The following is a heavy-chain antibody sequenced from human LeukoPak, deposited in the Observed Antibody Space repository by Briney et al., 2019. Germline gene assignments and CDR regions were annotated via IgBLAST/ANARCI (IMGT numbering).Heavy chain of an antibody. Sequence: ASVKVSCKASGGTFSSYAISWVRQAPGQGLEWMGGIIPIFGTANHAQKFRGRVTITADESTSTAYMELSSLRSEDTAVYYCARGPLRRLGELSFDYWGQGTLVTVPS. CDR2: IIPIFGTA. CDR3: ARGPLRRLGELSFDY. D-gene: IGHD3-16*02. V-gene: IGHV1-69*13. J-gene: IGHJ4*02. CDR1: GGTFSSYA.